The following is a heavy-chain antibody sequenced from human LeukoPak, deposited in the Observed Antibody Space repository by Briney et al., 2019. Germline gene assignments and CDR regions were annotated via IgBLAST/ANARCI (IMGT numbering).Heavy chain of an antibody. CDR1: GYTLTELS. V-gene: IGHV1-24*01. CDR3: ATRPDVVPFYYFDD. D-gene: IGHD3-10*02. CDR2: FDPEDGEI. J-gene: IGHJ4*02. Sequence: ASVKVSCKVSGYTLTELSMHWVRQAPGKGLERMGGFDPEDGEIIYAQKFQGRFTMTEDTSTDTAYMELSSLRSEDTAVYFCATRPDVVPFYYFDDWGQGTLVTVSS.